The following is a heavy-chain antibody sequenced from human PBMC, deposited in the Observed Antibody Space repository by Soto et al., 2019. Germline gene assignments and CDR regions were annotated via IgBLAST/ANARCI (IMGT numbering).Heavy chain of an antibody. CDR2: ISYDATNK. D-gene: IGHD3-16*01. V-gene: IGHV3-30-3*01. J-gene: IGHJ4*02. Sequence: QVQLVESGGGVVQPGRSLRLSCEVSGFTFSSYAMHWVRQAPGKGLEWVAIISYDATNKYYADSVKGRFTISRDNSKNPLYLQMNSLRDEDTAVYYCASRRKGGEYYFDSWGQGTLVTVSS. CDR1: GFTFSSYA. CDR3: ASRRKGGEYYFDS.